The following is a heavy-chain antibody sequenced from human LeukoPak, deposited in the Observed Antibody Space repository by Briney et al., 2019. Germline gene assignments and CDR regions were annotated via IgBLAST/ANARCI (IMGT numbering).Heavy chain of an antibody. CDR2: ISGSGGST. J-gene: IGHJ4*02. CDR3: AALQVLDY. Sequence: PGGSLRLSCAASGFTFSSYAMSWVRQAPGKGLEWVSAISGSGGSTYYADSVKGRFTTSRDNSKKTLYLQMNSLRAEITAVYYFAALQVLDYWGQGTLVTVSS. D-gene: IGHD3-10*01. CDR1: GFTFSSYA. V-gene: IGHV3-23*01.